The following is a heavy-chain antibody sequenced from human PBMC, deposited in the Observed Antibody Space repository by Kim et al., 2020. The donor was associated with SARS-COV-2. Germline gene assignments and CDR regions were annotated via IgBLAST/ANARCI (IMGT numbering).Heavy chain of an antibody. D-gene: IGHD6-19*01. CDR3: ARGTRQWLVRGPFSYYMDV. Sequence: SETLSLTCAVYGGSFSGYYWSWIRQPPGKGLEWIGEINHSGSTNYNPSLKSRVTISVDTSKNQFSLTLSPVTAANTAVYYCARGTRQWLVRGPFSYYMDV. CDR2: INHSGST. CDR1: GGSFSGYY. J-gene: IGHJ6*03. V-gene: IGHV4-34*01.